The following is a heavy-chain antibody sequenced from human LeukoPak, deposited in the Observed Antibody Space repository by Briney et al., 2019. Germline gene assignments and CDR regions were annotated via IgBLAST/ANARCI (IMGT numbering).Heavy chain of an antibody. CDR3: ARDSWEDSSKLRYFDWSKVPLLDP. V-gene: IGHV1-2*02. D-gene: IGHD3-9*01. CDR2: INPNSGGT. Sequence: ASVKVSCKASGYTFTGYYMHWVRQAPGQGLEWMGWINPNSGGTNYAQKFQGRVTMTRDTSISTAYMELSRLRSDDTAVYYCARDSWEDSSKLRYFDWSKVPLLDPWGQGTLVTVSS. J-gene: IGHJ5*02. CDR1: GYTFTGYY.